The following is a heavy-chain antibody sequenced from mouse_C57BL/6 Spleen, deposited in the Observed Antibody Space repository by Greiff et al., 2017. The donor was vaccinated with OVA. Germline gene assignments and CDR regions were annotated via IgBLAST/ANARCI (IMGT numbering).Heavy chain of an antibody. J-gene: IGHJ2*01. Sequence: VQLQQSGPELVKPGASVKISCKASGYAFSSSWMNWVKQRPGKGLEWIGRIYPGDGDTNYNGKFKGKATLTADKSSSTAYMQLSSLTSEDSAVYFCARSDGPHYWGQGTTLTVSS. CDR3: ARSDGPHY. CDR1: GYAFSSSW. D-gene: IGHD2-3*01. V-gene: IGHV1-82*01. CDR2: IYPGDGDT.